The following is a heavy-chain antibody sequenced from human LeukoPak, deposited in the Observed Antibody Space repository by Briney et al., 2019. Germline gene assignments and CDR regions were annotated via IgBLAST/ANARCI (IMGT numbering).Heavy chain of an antibody. V-gene: IGHV1-2*02. CDR3: ARAVRGPPFDY. D-gene: IGHD3-10*01. CDR2: INPNSGGT. J-gene: IGHJ4*02. CDR1: GYTFTSYG. Sequence: ASVKVSCKASGYTFTSYGISWVRQAPGQGLEWMGWINPNSGGTNYAQKFQGRVTMTRDTSISTAYMELSRLRSDDTAVYYCARAVRGPPFDYWGQGTLVTVSS.